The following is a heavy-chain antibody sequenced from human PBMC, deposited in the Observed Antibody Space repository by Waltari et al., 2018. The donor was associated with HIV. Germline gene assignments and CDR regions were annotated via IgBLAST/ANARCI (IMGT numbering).Heavy chain of an antibody. CDR3: ARIYSSGWYEYFDY. CDR1: AVTLSSYW. D-gene: IGHD6-19*01. Sequence: EVQLLDSGVGFVLPGGSLRLACAASAVTLSSYWMHWVRQARGKGLVLVARIISDASSTSYADSVKGRFTTSRDNAKNTLYLQMNSLRAEDTAVYYCARIYSSGWYEYFDYWGQGTLVTVSS. J-gene: IGHJ4*02. CDR2: IISDASST. V-gene: IGHV3-74*01.